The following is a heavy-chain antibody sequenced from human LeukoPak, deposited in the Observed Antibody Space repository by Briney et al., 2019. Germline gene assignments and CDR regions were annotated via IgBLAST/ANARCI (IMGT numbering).Heavy chain of an antibody. D-gene: IGHD2-2*01. CDR1: GYTFTGYY. Sequence: ASVKVSCKASGYTFTGYYMHWVRQAPGQGLEWMGWINPNSGGTNYAQKFQGRVTMTRDTSISTAYMELSRLRSDDTAVYYCARANDCSSTSCYEADFDYWAREPWSPSPQ. CDR3: ARANDCSSTSCYEADFDY. CDR2: INPNSGGT. J-gene: IGHJ4*02. V-gene: IGHV1-2*02.